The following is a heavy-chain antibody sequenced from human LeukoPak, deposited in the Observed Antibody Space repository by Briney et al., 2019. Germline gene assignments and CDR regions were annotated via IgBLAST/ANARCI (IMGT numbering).Heavy chain of an antibody. CDR2: ISGNGAQT. CDR1: GFTFSNYA. D-gene: IGHD6-19*01. CDR3: AILSRIPVADY. J-gene: IGHJ4*02. Sequence: PGASLRLSCAASGFTFSNYAMSWVRQSPGKGLEWVSAISGNGAQTYYTDSVRGRFTISRDNSKNTLYLQMNSLRADDTAIYYCAILSRIPVADYWGQGTLVTVSS. V-gene: IGHV3-23*01.